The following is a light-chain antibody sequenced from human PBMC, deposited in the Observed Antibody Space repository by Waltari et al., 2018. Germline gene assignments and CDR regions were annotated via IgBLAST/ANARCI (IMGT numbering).Light chain of an antibody. CDR2: GAS. CDR3: QQLSSYPIT. J-gene: IGKJ5*01. CDR1: QGISSY. Sequence: DIQLAQSPSFLSASVGDRVTITCRASQGISSYLAWFKHKPGKAPNLLVYGASTLQSGVPSRFSGSGYGTEFTLTISSLQPEDFATYYCQQLSSYPITFGQGTRLEIK. V-gene: IGKV1-9*01.